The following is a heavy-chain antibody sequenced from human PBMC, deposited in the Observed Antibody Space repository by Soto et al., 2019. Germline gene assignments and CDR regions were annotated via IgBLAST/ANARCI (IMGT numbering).Heavy chain of an antibody. V-gene: IGHV3-48*01. Sequence: PGGSLRLSCAASGYSRFSYYSMNWVRQAPGKGLEWVSFISGSGYPIYYADSVRGRFTISRDNAKNSLSLQMDSLRVEDTAVYYCARVRGHSYGYVDYWGQGPLVTVSS. D-gene: IGHD5-18*01. CDR2: ISGSGYPI. CDR3: ARVRGHSYGYVDY. CDR1: GYSRFSYYS. J-gene: IGHJ4*02.